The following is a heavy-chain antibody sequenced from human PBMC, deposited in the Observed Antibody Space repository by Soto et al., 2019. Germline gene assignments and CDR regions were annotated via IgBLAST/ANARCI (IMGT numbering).Heavy chain of an antibody. CDR3: ARRSYGSNLGYYYYYMDV. V-gene: IGHV4-59*01. Sequence: SETLSLTCTVSGGSISSYYWSWIRQPPGKGLEWIWYIYYSGSTNYNPSLKSRVTISVDTSKNQFSLKLSSVTAADTAVYYCARRSYGSNLGYYYYYMDVWGKGTTVTVSS. J-gene: IGHJ6*03. CDR1: GGSISSYY. CDR2: IYYSGST. D-gene: IGHD3-10*01.